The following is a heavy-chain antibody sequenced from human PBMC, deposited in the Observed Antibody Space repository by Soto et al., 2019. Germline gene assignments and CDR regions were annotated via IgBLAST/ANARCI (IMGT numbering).Heavy chain of an antibody. CDR3: VRSRSSLAYYYGMVV. D-gene: IGHD6-13*01. J-gene: IGHJ6*02. V-gene: IGHV3-30*03. CDR2: ISYDGSDK. CDR1: GFTFSSHG. Sequence: ALRLSCAVSGFTFSSHGMHWVRQAPGKGLEWVAVISYDGSDKYYADSVKGRFTISRDNSRNTLYLQMNSLRAEDTAVFYCVRSRSSLAYYYGMVVWGQGTTVSVSS.